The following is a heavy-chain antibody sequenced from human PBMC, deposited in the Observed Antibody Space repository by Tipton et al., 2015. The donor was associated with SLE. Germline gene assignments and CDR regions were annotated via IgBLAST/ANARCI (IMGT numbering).Heavy chain of an antibody. CDR1: GGSISSYY. Sequence: TLSLTCTVSGGSISSYYWSWIRQPPGKGLEWIGYIYYSGSTYYNPSLKSRVTISVDTPKNQFSLKLSSVTAADTAVYYCARGILCLDYWGQGTLVTVSS. CDR2: IYYSGST. J-gene: IGHJ4*02. V-gene: IGHV4-59*12. D-gene: IGHD2-21*01. CDR3: ARGILCLDY.